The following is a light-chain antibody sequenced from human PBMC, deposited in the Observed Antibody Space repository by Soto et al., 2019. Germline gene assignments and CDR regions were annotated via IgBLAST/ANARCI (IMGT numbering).Light chain of an antibody. Sequence: QSVLTQPRSVSGSPGQSVTISCTGTSSDVGGYNSVSWYQQHPGKAPKLMISDVGKRPSGVPDRFSGSKSGTTASLTISGLQAEDEADYYCCSYAGTYTLIFGGGTKVTVL. CDR2: DVG. V-gene: IGLV2-11*01. J-gene: IGLJ2*01. CDR1: SSDVGGYNS. CDR3: CSYAGTYTLI.